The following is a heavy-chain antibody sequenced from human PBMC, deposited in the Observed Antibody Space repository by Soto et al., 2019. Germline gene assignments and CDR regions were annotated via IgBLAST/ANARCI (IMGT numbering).Heavy chain of an antibody. D-gene: IGHD6-19*01. J-gene: IGHJ4*02. Sequence: GASVKVSCKASGGTFSSYTISWVRQAPGQGLEWMGRIIPILGTTYYADSVKGRFTISRDTSKNTLYLQMNSLRAEDTAVYYCVQTTGWPGFDFWGQGTLVTVSS. V-gene: IGHV1-69*08. CDR1: GGTFSSYT. CDR3: VQTTGWPGFDF. CDR2: IIPILGTT.